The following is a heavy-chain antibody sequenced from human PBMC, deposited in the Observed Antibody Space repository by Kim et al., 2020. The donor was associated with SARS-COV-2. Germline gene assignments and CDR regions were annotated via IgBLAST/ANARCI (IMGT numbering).Heavy chain of an antibody. D-gene: IGHD6-19*01. CDR1: GFISGVSFSNYV. J-gene: IGHJ6*02. Sequence: GGSLRLSCAASGFISGVSFSNYVMTWVRQAPGKGLEWVSAISASGENTYYANSVQGRFTISRDNSGGTLYLQMNGLRAEDTATYYCAKDQRRTSGWNYYYFGMDVWGQGTTVAVS. CDR2: ISASGENT. V-gene: IGHV3-23*01. CDR3: AKDQRRTSGWNYYYFGMDV.